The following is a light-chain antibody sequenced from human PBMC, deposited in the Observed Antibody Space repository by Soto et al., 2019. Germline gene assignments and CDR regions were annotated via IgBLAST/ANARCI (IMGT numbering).Light chain of an antibody. CDR3: QQYGGSPWT. J-gene: IGKJ1*01. V-gene: IGKV3-20*01. Sequence: EIVLTQSPGTLSLSPGERATLSCRASQSVSNSYLAWYQQKPGLAPRLLIYGASSRATGIPDRFSGSGSGTDFALTISRLEPEELAVYHCQQYGGSPWTFGQGTKVEIK. CDR2: GAS. CDR1: QSVSNSY.